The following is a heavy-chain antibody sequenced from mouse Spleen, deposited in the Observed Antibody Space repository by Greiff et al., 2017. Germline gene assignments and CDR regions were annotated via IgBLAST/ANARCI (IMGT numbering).Heavy chain of an antibody. CDR1: GYTFTSYW. CDR3: ARGQDRYSYAMDY. D-gene: IGHD2-14*01. J-gene: IGHJ4*01. V-gene: IGHV1-55*01. Sequence: QVQLQQPGAELVKPGASVKMSCKASGYTFTSYWITWVTQRPGQGLEWIGDIYPGSGSTNYNEKFKSKATLTVDTSSSTAYMQLSSLTSEDSAVYYCARGQDRYSYAMDYWGQGTSVTVSS. CDR2: IYPGSGST.